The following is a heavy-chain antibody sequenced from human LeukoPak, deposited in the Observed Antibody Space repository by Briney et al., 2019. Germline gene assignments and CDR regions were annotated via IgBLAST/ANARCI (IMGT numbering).Heavy chain of an antibody. CDR1: GGTFSSYA. D-gene: IGHD6-19*01. V-gene: IGHV1-69*06. J-gene: IGHJ4*02. CDR2: IIPIFGTA. CDR3: ARGPGIAVADNFDY. Sequence: SVKVSCKASGGTFSSYAISWVRQAPGQGLEWMGGIIPIFGTANYAQKFQSRVTITADKSTSTAYMELSSLRSEDTAVYYCARGPGIAVADNFDYWGQGTLVTVSS.